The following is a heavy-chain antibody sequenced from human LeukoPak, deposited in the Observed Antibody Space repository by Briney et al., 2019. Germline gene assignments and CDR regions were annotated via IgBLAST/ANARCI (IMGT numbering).Heavy chain of an antibody. CDR1: GFLFSSYA. Sequence: GGSLTLSCAASGFLFSSYAMLWVRRATGKGLVWVSGMRGSGPYTLYTDSVKGRFTISRDSSKNTLYLQMNRLRAEDTAVYYCAREAAVDDAFDIWAQGTIVTVSS. CDR2: MRGSGPYT. J-gene: IGHJ3*02. D-gene: IGHD6-19*01. V-gene: IGHV3-23*01. CDR3: AREAAVDDAFDI.